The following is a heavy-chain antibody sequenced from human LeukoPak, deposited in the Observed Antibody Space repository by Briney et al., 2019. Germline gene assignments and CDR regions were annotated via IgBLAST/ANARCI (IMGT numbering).Heavy chain of an antibody. CDR1: GFTFSSYA. J-gene: IGHJ4*02. V-gene: IGHV3-23*01. Sequence: GGSLRLSCAASGFTFSSYAMSWVRQAPGKGLEWVPAISGSGGSTYYADPVKGRFTISRDNSKNTLYLQMNSLRAEDTAVYYCAKVGPYTYYYDSSGYYPFDYWGQGTLVTVSS. CDR3: AKVGPYTYYYDSSGYYPFDY. CDR2: ISGSGGST. D-gene: IGHD3-22*01.